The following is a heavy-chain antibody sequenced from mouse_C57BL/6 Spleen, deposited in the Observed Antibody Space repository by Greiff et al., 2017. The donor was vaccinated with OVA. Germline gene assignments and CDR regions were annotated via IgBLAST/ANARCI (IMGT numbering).Heavy chain of an antibody. J-gene: IGHJ4*01. V-gene: IGHV1-62-2*01. D-gene: IGHD1-1*01. CDR2: FYPGSGSI. Sequence: VQLQQSGAELVKPGASVKLSCKASGYTFTAYTIHWVKQRSGQGLEWIGWFYPGSGSIKYNEKFKDKATLTVDKSSSTVYMELSRLTSEDSAVYFWARHEGITTVVGEYAMDYWGQGTSVTVSS. CDR1: GYTFTAYT. CDR3: ARHEGITTVVGEYAMDY.